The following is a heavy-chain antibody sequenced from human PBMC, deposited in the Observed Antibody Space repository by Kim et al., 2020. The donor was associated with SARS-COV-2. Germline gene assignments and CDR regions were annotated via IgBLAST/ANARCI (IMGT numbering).Heavy chain of an antibody. D-gene: IGHD2-15*01. J-gene: IGHJ6*02. CDR2: IWYDGSNK. Sequence: GGSLRLSCAASGFTFSSYGMHWVRQAPGKGLEWVAVIWYDGSNKYYADSVKGRFTISRDNSKNTLYLQMNSLRAEDTAVYYCARDHHYCSGGSCYPYYYYYGMDVWGQGTTVTVSS. CDR1: GFTFSSYG. V-gene: IGHV3-33*01. CDR3: ARDHHYCSGGSCYPYYYYYGMDV.